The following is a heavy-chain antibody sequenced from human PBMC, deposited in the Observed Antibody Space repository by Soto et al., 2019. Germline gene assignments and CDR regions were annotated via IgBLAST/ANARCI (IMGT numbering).Heavy chain of an antibody. V-gene: IGHV4-34*01. CDR1: GGSFSGYY. J-gene: IGHJ6*02. CDR2: INHSGST. CDR3: ARLTRGEQWLVKYYYYGMDV. Sequence: SETLSLTCAVYGGSFSGYYWSWIRQPPGKGLEWIGEINHSGSTNYNPSLKSRVTISVDTSKNQFSLKLSSVTAADTAVYYCARLTRGEQWLVKYYYYGMDVWGQGTTVTVPS. D-gene: IGHD6-19*01.